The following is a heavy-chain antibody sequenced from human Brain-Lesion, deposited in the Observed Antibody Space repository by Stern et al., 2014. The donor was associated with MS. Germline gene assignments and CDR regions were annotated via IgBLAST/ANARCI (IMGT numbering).Heavy chain of an antibody. CDR2: INPNTGGP. V-gene: IGHV1-2*02. D-gene: IGHD3-3*01. J-gene: IGHJ6*02. CDR3: ARDQRGITIFGVVTDYYYLGMDV. CDR1: GYIFTGYY. Sequence: QLVQSGAEVKKPGASVKVSCKTSGYIFTGYYIHWVRQAPGQGLEWMAWINPNTGGPKYAQKFQGRVNMSRDTSISTAYVELSSLTSDDTAVYYCARDQRGITIFGVVTDYYYLGMDVWGQGTTVTVSS.